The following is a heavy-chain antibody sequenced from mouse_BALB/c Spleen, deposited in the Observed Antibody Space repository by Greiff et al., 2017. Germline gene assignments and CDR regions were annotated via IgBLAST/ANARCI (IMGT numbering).Heavy chain of an antibody. CDR3: ARGGSIYYGNYGNFDY. J-gene: IGHJ2*01. CDR2: ISYSGST. V-gene: IGHV3-2*02. Sequence: EVKLVESGPGLVKPSQSLSLTCTVTGYSITSDYAWNWIRQFPGNKLEWMGYISYSGSTSYNPSLKSRISITRDTSKNQFFLQLNSVTTEDTATYYCARGGSIYYGNYGNFDYWGQGTTLTVSS. D-gene: IGHD2-1*01. CDR1: GYSITSDYA.